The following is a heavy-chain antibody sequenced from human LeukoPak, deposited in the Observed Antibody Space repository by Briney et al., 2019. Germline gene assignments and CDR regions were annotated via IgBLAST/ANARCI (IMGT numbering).Heavy chain of an antibody. Sequence: ASVKVSCKASGYTFTSYGISWVRQAPGQGLEWMGWISAYNGNTNYAQKLQGRVTMTTDTSTSTAYMELRSLRSDDTAVYYCAREVTIFGVPNIPPLDYWGQGTLVTVSS. J-gene: IGHJ4*02. CDR2: ISAYNGNT. CDR1: GYTFTSYG. CDR3: AREVTIFGVPNIPPLDY. V-gene: IGHV1-18*01. D-gene: IGHD3-3*01.